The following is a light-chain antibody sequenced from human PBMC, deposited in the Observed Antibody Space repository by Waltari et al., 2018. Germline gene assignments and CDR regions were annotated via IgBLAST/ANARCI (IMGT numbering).Light chain of an antibody. CDR2: EVT. J-gene: IGLJ3*02. CDR1: SSDVGRYNR. CDR3: SSYTSSSTWV. V-gene: IGLV2-18*02. Sequence: QSALTQPPSVSGSPGQSVTISCTGTSSDVGRYNRLSWYQQPPGTAPKLMIYEVTNRPSGVPYRFSGSKSGNTASLTISGLQAEDEADYYCSSYTSSSTWVFGGGTKLTVL.